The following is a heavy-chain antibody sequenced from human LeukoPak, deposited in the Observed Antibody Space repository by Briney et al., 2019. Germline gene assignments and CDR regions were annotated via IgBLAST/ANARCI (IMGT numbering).Heavy chain of an antibody. V-gene: IGHV3-30-3*01. Sequence: PGRSLRLSCAASGFTFSSYAMHWVRQAPGKGLEWVAVISHDGSNKYYADSVKGRFTISRDNSKNTLYLQMNSLRAEDTAVYYCARDLAAAGYFDYWGQGTLVTVSS. CDR3: ARDLAAAGYFDY. CDR2: ISHDGSNK. D-gene: IGHD6-13*01. CDR1: GFTFSSYA. J-gene: IGHJ4*02.